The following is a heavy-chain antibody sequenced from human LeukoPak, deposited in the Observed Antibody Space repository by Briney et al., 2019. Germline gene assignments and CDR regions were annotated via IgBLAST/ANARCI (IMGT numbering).Heavy chain of an antibody. Sequence: GASVKVSCKASGYTFSSYDINWVRQAPGKGLEWMGGFDPEDGETIYAQKFQGRVTMTEDTSTDTAYMELSSLRSEDTAVYYCATVMWLRRLWYFDYWGQGTLVTVSS. CDR1: GYTFSSYD. D-gene: IGHD3-22*01. V-gene: IGHV1-24*01. CDR2: FDPEDGET. J-gene: IGHJ4*02. CDR3: ATVMWLRRLWYFDY.